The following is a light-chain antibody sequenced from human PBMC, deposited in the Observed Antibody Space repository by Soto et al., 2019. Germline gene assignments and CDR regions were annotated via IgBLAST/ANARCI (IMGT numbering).Light chain of an antibody. CDR2: GVS. J-gene: IGKJ2*01. Sequence: DIQMTQPPSSLSASVGDRVTITCRASQSIGRYLNWYQQTPGQAPSLLIYGVSSLQSGVPSRFSGRWSGTNFALTISRLASEEFATYYGQQSHTTPRTFGQWTKVEIK. V-gene: IGKV1-39*01. CDR1: QSIGRY. CDR3: QQSHTTPRT.